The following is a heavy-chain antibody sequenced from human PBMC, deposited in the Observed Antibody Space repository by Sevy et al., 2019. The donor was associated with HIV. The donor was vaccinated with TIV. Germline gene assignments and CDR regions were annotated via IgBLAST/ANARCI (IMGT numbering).Heavy chain of an antibody. Sequence: GGSLRLSCAASGFTFSDYYMSWIRQAPGKGLEWVSYISSSGSTIYYADSVKGRLTISRDNAKNSLYLQMNSLRAEDTAVYYCARDDRGSAEYFQHWGQGTLVTVSS. J-gene: IGHJ1*01. CDR1: GFTFSDYY. V-gene: IGHV3-11*01. CDR2: ISSSGSTI. CDR3: ARDDRGSAEYFQH.